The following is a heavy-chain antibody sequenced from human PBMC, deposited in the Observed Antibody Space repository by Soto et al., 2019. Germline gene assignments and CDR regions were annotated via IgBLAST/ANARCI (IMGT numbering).Heavy chain of an antibody. CDR1: GFTFRRYD. J-gene: IGHJ4*02. CDR2: ITGSGSST. D-gene: IGHD3-3*02. V-gene: IGHV3-23*01. Sequence: EVQLLESGGGLVQPGGSLRLSCAASGFTFRRYDMNWVRQAPGKGLEWVSFITGSGSSTYYAESVKGRFTISRDSSRNTRHLQMNSRRAEDAAVYYCAKESISYQYFDDWGQGTLVTVSS. CDR3: AKESISYQYFDD.